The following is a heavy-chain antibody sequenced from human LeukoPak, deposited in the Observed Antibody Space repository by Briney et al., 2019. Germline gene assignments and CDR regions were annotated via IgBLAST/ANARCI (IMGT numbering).Heavy chain of an antibody. D-gene: IGHD3-22*01. J-gene: IGHJ4*02. CDR1: GFTFRSHA. V-gene: IGHV3-23*01. CDR2: IYENGGTT. Sequence: GGSLRLSCVGSGFTFRSHAMSWVRQAPEKGLEFVSGIYENGGTTYYADSVKGRFSISRDNSKNTLYLQMNSLRAEDTAVYYCVYYYDSSGPFDYWGQGTLVTVSS. CDR3: VYYYDSSGPFDY.